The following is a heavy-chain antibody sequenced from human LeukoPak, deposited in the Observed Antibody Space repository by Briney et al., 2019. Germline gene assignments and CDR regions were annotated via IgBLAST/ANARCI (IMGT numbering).Heavy chain of an antibody. J-gene: IGHJ6*03. CDR2: IWYDGSNK. CDR1: GFTFNSYG. D-gene: IGHD2-8*01. CDR3: AKGNGHYYYDMDV. V-gene: IGHV3-33*06. Sequence: GGSLSPVCAASGFTFNSYGMHWVRQAPGKGLEWVAVIWYDGSNKYYADSVKDRFTISRDNSKNTLYLQMNSLRAEDTAVYYCAKGNGHYYYDMDVWGKGTTVTVSS.